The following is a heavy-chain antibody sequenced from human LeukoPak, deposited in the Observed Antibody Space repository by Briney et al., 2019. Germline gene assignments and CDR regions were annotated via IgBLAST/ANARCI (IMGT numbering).Heavy chain of an antibody. CDR3: AKDLIAGPPDYFDY. CDR1: GFTFTIHA. V-gene: IGHV3-30-3*01. D-gene: IGHD2-21*01. J-gene: IGHJ4*02. CDR2: TDGTDK. Sequence: PGRSLRLSCAASGFTFTIHAVHWVRQAPGKGLEWVAVTDGTDKFYSDSVRGRFTISGDTSKNTIYLQMNSLRHEDTAMYYCAKDLIAGPPDYFDYWGQGTLVSVSS.